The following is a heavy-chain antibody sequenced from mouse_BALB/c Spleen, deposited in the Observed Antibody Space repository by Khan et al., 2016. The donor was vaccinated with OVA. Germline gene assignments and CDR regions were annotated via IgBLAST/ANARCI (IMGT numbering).Heavy chain of an antibody. J-gene: IGHJ4*01. D-gene: IGHD2-10*01. V-gene: IGHV2-6-1*01. CDR1: GFSLTNYG. CDR3: ARQPYYHYYIMDD. Sequence: VQLQESGPGLVAPSQSLSITCTISGFSLTNYGVHWVRQPPGKGLEWLVVIWSDGSTTYNSALKSRLSISKDNSKSQVFLKMNSLQTDDTAMYYCARQPYYHYYIMDDWGQGTSVTVSS. CDR2: IWSDGST.